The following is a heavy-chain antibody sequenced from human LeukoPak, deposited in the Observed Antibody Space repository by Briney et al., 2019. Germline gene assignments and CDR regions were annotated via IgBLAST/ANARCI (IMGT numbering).Heavy chain of an antibody. CDR3: ARDRRGDYDSSGYYSY. D-gene: IGHD3-22*01. J-gene: IGHJ4*02. Sequence: GGSLRLSCAASGFTFSRYWMNWVRQAPGKGLEWVANIKQDGSEKYYVDSVKGRFTISRDNAKNSLYLQMNSLRAEDTAVYYCARDRRGDYDSSGYYSYWGQGTLVTVSS. CDR1: GFTFSRYW. V-gene: IGHV3-7*01. CDR2: IKQDGSEK.